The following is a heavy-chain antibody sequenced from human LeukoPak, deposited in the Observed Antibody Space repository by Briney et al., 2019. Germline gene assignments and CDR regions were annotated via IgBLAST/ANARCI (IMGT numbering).Heavy chain of an antibody. CDR1: GFTFSTYA. Sequence: GGSLRLSCAASGFTFSTYAMSCVRQAPGKGLEWVSGISPSSDKTYYADSVKGRFTLSRDNSKNTLYLQINSLRAEDTAIYYCAKQKTGGWPFDYWGQGTLVTVSS. J-gene: IGHJ4*02. CDR2: ISPSSDKT. D-gene: IGHD6-19*01. CDR3: AKQKTGGWPFDY. V-gene: IGHV3-23*01.